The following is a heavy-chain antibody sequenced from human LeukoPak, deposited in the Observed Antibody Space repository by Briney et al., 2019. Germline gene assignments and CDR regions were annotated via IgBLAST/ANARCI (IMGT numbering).Heavy chain of an antibody. CDR3: AREAVAGGHL. Sequence: SETLSLTCTVSGGSISSYYWSWIRQPPGKGLEGIGYIYYSGSTYYNPSLKSRVTISVDTSKNQFSLKLSSVTAADTAVYYCAREAVAGGHLWGQGTLVTVSS. J-gene: IGHJ4*02. CDR2: IYYSGST. D-gene: IGHD6-19*01. V-gene: IGHV4-59*12. CDR1: GGSISSYY.